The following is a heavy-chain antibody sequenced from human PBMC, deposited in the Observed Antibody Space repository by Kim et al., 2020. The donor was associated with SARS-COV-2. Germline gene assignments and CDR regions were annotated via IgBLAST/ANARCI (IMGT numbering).Heavy chain of an antibody. D-gene: IGHD3-22*01. Sequence: SVKVSCKASGGIFSSYTINWVRQAPGQGLEWMGGIIPVFGTPNYAQKFQGRVMITADKSTRTVYMELSSLRSEDTAVYYCARDPGFDSSGYLDFDFWGQGTLVTVSS. J-gene: IGHJ4*02. CDR1: GGIFSSYT. V-gene: IGHV1-69*06. CDR2: IIPVFGTP. CDR3: ARDPGFDSSGYLDFDF.